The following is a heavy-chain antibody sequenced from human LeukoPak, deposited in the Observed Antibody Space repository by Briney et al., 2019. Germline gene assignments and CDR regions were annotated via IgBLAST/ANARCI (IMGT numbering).Heavy chain of an antibody. Sequence: GGSLRLSCAASGFTFSSYWMSWVRQAPGKGLEYVSAISSNGGSTYYANSVKGRFTTSRDNSKNTLYLQMGSLRAEDMAVYYCARSVVVYGSGPGAFDIWGQGTMVTVSS. V-gene: IGHV3-64*01. CDR2: ISSNGGST. CDR3: ARSVVVYGSGPGAFDI. D-gene: IGHD3-10*01. J-gene: IGHJ3*02. CDR1: GFTFSSYW.